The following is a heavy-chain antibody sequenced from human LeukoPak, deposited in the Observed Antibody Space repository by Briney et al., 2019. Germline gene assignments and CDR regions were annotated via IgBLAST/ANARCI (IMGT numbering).Heavy chain of an antibody. CDR1: GYSFSNYW. CDR3: AGLTSGFDY. V-gene: IGHV5-51*01. Sequence: GESLEISWEGSGYSFSNYWIVWVRPMPGKGLEWRGIIYTGGSETRYSKSFQGEITISVAKSITPAYLQWSSRTASDTAMFYCAGLTSGFDYWGQGTLVTVSS. D-gene: IGHD6-19*01. J-gene: IGHJ4*02. CDR2: IYTGGSET.